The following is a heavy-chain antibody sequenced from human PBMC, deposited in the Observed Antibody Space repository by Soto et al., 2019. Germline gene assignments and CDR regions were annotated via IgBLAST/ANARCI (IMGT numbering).Heavy chain of an antibody. CDR1: GGTFSSYA. Sequence: SVKVSCKASGGTFSSYAISWVRQAPGQGLEWMGGIIPIFGTANYAQKFQGRVTITADESTSTAYMELSSLRSEDTAVYYCARGTLRYSYGRGAFDIWGQGTMVTVSS. V-gene: IGHV1-69*13. J-gene: IGHJ3*02. CDR2: IIPIFGTA. D-gene: IGHD5-18*01. CDR3: ARGTLRYSYGRGAFDI.